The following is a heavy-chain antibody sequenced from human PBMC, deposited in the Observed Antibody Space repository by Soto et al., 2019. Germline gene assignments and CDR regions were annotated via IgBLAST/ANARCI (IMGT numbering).Heavy chain of an antibody. CDR1: GFTFNNYD. D-gene: IGHD3-9*01. CDR3: AKDRDDIFPLLFDY. V-gene: IGHV3-23*01. CDR2: ISRSGGTT. Sequence: GGSLRLSCAASGFTFNNYDMSWVRQAPGKGLEWVSGISRSGGTTHYADFVKGRFTISRDNSKNTLYLQMNSLRAEDTAVYYCAKDRDDIFPLLFDYWGQGTLVTVSS. J-gene: IGHJ4*02.